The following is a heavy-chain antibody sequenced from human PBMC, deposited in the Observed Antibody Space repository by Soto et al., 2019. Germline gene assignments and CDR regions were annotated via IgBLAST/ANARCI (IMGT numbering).Heavy chain of an antibody. CDR2: VNPSGGST. D-gene: IGHD2-15*01. J-gene: IGHJ1*01. Sequence: GASVKISCKASGYLFTAYSMHWVRLAPGQGLEWMGVVNPSGGSTKYAQNFQGRVTMTRDTSTTTIYMELSSLRSDDTAIYYCAREENCSGGTCYSEYFHRWGQGTLVTVLL. V-gene: IGHV1-46*01. CDR1: GYLFTAYS. CDR3: AREENCSGGTCYSEYFHR.